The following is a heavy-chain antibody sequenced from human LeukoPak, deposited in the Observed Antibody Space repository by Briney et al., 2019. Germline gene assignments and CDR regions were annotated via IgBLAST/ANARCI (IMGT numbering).Heavy chain of an antibody. D-gene: IGHD5-12*01. CDR2: IIPIFGTA. V-gene: IGHV1-69*06. Sequence: SVKVSCKASGGTFSSYAISWVRQAPGQGLEWMGGIIPIFGTANYAQKFQGRVRITADKSTSTAYMELSSLRSEDTAVYYCARNIVATIPYEYASDIWGQGTMVTVSS. CDR3: ARNIVATIPYEYASDI. J-gene: IGHJ3*02. CDR1: GGTFSSYA.